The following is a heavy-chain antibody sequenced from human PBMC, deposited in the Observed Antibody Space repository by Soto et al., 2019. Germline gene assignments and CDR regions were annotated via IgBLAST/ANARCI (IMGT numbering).Heavy chain of an antibody. CDR3: ASGYCSSTSCYEPPADY. V-gene: IGHV4-59*12. CDR1: GGSISSYY. D-gene: IGHD2-2*03. CDR2: IYYSGST. Sequence: SETLSLTCTVSGGSISSYYWSWIRQPPGKGLERIGYIYYSGSTNYSPSFRGHVTISADKSISTAYLQWSSLKASDTAIYYCASGYCSSTSCYEPPADYWGQGTLVTVSS. J-gene: IGHJ4*02.